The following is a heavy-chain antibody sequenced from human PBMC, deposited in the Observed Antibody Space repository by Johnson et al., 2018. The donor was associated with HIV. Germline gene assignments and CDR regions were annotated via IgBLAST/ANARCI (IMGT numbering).Heavy chain of an antibody. V-gene: IGHV3-53*01. D-gene: IGHD1-26*01. Sequence: VQLVESGGGLIQPGGSLRLSCAASGFTVSSNYMSWVRQAPGKGLEWVSVIYSGGSTYYADSVRGRFTVSRDNAKNTLSLQMNSLTSEDTAVYYCARARVGSYYAFDIWGQGTMVTVSS. CDR2: IYSGGST. CDR3: ARARVGSYYAFDI. CDR1: GFTVSSNY. J-gene: IGHJ3*02.